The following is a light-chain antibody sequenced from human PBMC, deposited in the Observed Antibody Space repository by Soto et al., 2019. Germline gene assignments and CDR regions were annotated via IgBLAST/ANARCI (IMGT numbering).Light chain of an antibody. CDR3: SSYISSSAYV. CDR1: GSDVGGYNY. Sequence: QSALTQPASVSGSPGQSITISCTGTGSDVGGYNYISWYQQHPDKAPKLLIYDVTNRPSGVSTRFSGSKSGNTASLTISGLQAEDEADYYCSSYISSSAYVFGTGTKVTVL. CDR2: DVT. V-gene: IGLV2-14*01. J-gene: IGLJ1*01.